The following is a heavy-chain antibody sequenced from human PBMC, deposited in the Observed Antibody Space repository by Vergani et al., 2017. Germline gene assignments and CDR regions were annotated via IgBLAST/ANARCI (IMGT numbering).Heavy chain of an antibody. CDR3: ARQVAVAGKWWGPYYYYGMDV. CDR1: GYSFTSYS. Sequence: EVQLVQSGAEVKKPGESLKISCKGSGYSFTSYSIGWVRQMPGKGLEWMGIIYPGDSDTRYSPSFQGQVTISAYKSISTAYLQWSSRKASDTAMYFCARQVAVAGKWWGPYYYYGMDVWGQGTTVTVSS. J-gene: IGHJ6*02. D-gene: IGHD6-19*01. CDR2: IYPGDSDT. V-gene: IGHV5-51*01.